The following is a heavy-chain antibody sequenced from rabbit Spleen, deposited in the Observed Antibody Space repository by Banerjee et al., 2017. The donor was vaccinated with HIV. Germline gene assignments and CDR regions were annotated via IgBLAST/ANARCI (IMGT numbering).Heavy chain of an antibody. Sequence: EESGGDLVKPGASLTLTCTASGFSFSGRQYMCWVRQAPGKGLEWIACIYTSSGNTWYASWARGRFTVSETSSTTVTLQMTSLTAADTATYFCARADYSSAWAFSLWGQGTLVTVS. CDR1: GFSFSGRQY. D-gene: IGHD4-1*01. CDR2: IYTSSGNT. CDR3: ARADYSSAWAFSL. V-gene: IGHV1S40*01. J-gene: IGHJ4*01.